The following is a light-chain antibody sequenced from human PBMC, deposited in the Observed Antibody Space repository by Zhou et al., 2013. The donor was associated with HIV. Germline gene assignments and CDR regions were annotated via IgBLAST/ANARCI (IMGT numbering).Light chain of an antibody. Sequence: EIVMTQSLATLSVSPGERATLSCRASQSVSSNLAWYQQKPGQAPRLLIYGASSRAIGIPDRFSGSGSGTDFTLTVSRLEPEDFAVYYCQQYGGSPWTFGQGTKVEIK. CDR3: QQYGGSPWT. V-gene: IGKV3-20*01. J-gene: IGKJ1*01. CDR2: GAS. CDR1: QSVSSN.